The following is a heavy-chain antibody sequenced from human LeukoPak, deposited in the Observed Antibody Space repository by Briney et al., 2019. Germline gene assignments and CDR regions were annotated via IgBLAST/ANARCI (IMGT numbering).Heavy chain of an antibody. J-gene: IGHJ4*02. CDR2: TYYRSKWYY. CDR3: ARARGDSSGYWDY. Sequence: SQTLSLTCAISGDSVSSSSAAWRWVRQSPSRGLEWLGRTYYRSKWYYDYAVSVRSRIIVTPDTSKNQLSLHLNSVTPEDTAVYYCARARGDSSGYWDYWGQGTLVTVSS. CDR1: GDSVSSSSAA. D-gene: IGHD3-22*01. V-gene: IGHV6-1*01.